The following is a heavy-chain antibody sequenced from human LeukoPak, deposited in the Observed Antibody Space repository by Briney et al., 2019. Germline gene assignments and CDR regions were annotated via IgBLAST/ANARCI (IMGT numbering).Heavy chain of an antibody. D-gene: IGHD4-17*01. CDR2: ISGSGGST. CDR3: AKDDYGDYIFDY. J-gene: IGHJ4*02. V-gene: IGHV3-23*01. Sequence: GGSLRLSCAASGFTFSSYAMSWVRQAPGKGLEWVSAISGSGGSTYYADSVKGRFTISRDNSKHTLYLQMNSLRAEDTAVYYCAKDDYGDYIFDYWGQGTLVTVFS. CDR1: GFTFSSYA.